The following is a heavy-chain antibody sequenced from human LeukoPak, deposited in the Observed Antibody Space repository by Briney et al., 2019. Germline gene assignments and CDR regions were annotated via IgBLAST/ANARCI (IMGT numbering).Heavy chain of an antibody. CDR1: GGSIGSYY. J-gene: IGHJ4*02. CDR3: ARDSCSSTSCRKKFDN. Sequence: PSETLSLTCTVSGGSIGSYYWSWIRQPPGKGLEWIGSIYFSGSTYYNPSLKSRVTISVETSKVQFSLKLSSVTAADTAVYYCARDSCSSTSCRKKFDNWGQGTLVTVSS. CDR2: IYFSGST. V-gene: IGHV4-59*12. D-gene: IGHD2-2*01.